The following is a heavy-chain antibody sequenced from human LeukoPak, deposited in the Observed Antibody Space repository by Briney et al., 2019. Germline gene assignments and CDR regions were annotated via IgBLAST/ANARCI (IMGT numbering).Heavy chain of an antibody. V-gene: IGHV3-30-3*01. CDR3: ARPLGEWLSHYYYGMDV. CDR1: GFTFSSYA. CDR2: ISYDGSNK. J-gene: IGHJ6*02. Sequence: GRSLRLSCAASGFTFSSYAMHWVRQAPGKGLEWVAVISYDGSNKYYADSVKGRFTIPRDNSKNTLYLQMNRLRAEDTAVYYCARPLGEWLSHYYYGMDVWGQGTTVTVSS. D-gene: IGHD3-3*01.